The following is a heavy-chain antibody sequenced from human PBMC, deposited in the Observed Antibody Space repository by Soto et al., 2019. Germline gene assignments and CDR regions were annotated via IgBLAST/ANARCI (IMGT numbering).Heavy chain of an antibody. J-gene: IGHJ4*02. V-gene: IGHV3-66*01. CDR3: ARDFYYYGSGTMGGYFDY. CDR2: IYSGGST. Sequence: EVQLVESGGGLVQPGGSLRLSCAASGLTVSSNYMSWVRQAPGKGLEWVSLIYSGGSTYYADSVRGRFTISRDNSKNTLYVQMNSLRAEDTAVYCCARDFYYYGSGTMGGYFDYWGQGTLVTVSS. CDR1: GLTVSSNY. D-gene: IGHD3-10*01.